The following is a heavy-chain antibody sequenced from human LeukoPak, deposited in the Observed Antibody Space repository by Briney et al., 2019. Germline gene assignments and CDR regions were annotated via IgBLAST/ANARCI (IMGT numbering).Heavy chain of an antibody. CDR2: ISSRSSTI. J-gene: IGHJ4*02. CDR1: GFTFSSSA. D-gene: IGHD2-2*01. V-gene: IGHV3-48*01. CDR3: ARAIGVGGCSSASCYYFDY. Sequence: QPGGSLRLSCAASGFTFSSSAMSWVRQAPGKGLEWLSYISSRSSTIYYADSVKGRFTISRDNPKNSLYLQMNSLRAEDTAVYYCARAIGVGGCSSASCYYFDYWGQGTLVTVSS.